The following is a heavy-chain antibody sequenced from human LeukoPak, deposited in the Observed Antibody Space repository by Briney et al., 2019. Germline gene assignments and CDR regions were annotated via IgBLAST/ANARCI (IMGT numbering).Heavy chain of an antibody. CDR2: ISSGSSSNR. CDR3: AGGAPVYSSGWYGSRFDY. Sequence: PGGSLRLSCAASRITFSSYDMYWVRQAPGKGPEWVSYISSGSSSNRYYADSVKGRFTISRDKDKKSLYLQMNSRRAEGTEVYYCAGGAPVYSSGWYGSRFDYWGQGTLVTVSS. V-gene: IGHV3-48*01. D-gene: IGHD6-19*01. J-gene: IGHJ4*02. CDR1: RITFSSYD.